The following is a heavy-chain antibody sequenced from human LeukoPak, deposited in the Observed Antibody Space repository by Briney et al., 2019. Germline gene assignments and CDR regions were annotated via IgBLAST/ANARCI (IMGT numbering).Heavy chain of an antibody. J-gene: IGHJ5*02. CDR2: INHRGIS. CDR3: ARRVPRISSSWYYFDP. CDR1: GFTFDDYA. D-gene: IGHD6-13*01. Sequence: GSLRLSCTASGFTFDDYAMSWIRQALGKGLEWIGEINHRGISKYNPSLKSRVTISVDTSKNEFSLKLSSVTAADTAVYYCARRVPRISSSWYYFDPWGQGTLVTVSS. V-gene: IGHV4-34*01.